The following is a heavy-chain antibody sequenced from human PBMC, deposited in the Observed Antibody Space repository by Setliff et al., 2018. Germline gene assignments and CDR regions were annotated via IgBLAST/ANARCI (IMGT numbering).Heavy chain of an antibody. V-gene: IGHV1-3*01. CDR1: GYTFTNYA. J-gene: IGHJ5*02. D-gene: IGHD3-22*01. CDR2: INPGNGNT. CDR3: STGPRDSRNYLNWIGH. Sequence: ASVKVSCKASGYTFTNYALHWVRQAPGQRLEWMGWINPGNGNTKYSQKFQGRVTITRDTSASTAYMELNSLKIEDTAVYYCSTGPRDSRNYLNWIGHWGQGALVTVSS.